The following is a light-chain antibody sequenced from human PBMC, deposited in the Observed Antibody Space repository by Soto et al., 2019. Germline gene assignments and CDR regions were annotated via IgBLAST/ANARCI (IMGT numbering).Light chain of an antibody. J-gene: IGLJ2*01. CDR1: SSDVGGYNY. CDR3: SSYTSSSPVV. CDR2: EVS. Sequence: QSVLTQPASVSGSPRQSITISCTGTSSDVGGYNYVSWYQQHPGKAPKLMIYEVSNRPSGVSNRFSGSKSGNTASLTISGLQAEDEADYYCSSYTSSSPVVFGGGTKLTVL. V-gene: IGLV2-14*01.